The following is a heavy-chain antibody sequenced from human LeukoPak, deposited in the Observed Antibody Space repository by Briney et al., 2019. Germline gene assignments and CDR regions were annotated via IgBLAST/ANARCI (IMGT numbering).Heavy chain of an antibody. J-gene: IGHJ6*02. D-gene: IGHD5-18*01. CDR3: ARDAVDTANAV. CDR2: INSDGSIT. V-gene: IGHV3-74*01. CDR1: VFTFTTYW. Sequence: GGSLRLSCAASVFTFTTYWMHWVRQAPGEGLVWVSHINSDGSITSYADSVKGRFTISRDNPKNTLYLQINSLRAEDTAVYYSARDAVDTANAVWGQGTTVTVSS.